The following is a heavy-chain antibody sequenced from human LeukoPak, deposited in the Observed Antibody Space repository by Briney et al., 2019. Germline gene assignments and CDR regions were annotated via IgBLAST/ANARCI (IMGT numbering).Heavy chain of an antibody. CDR2: ISSSGSTI. J-gene: IGHJ6*02. CDR1: GFTFSDYY. V-gene: IGHV3-11*04. D-gene: IGHD4-17*01. CDR3: AKDILEVEDDYGDYVSPSAQVYYGMDV. Sequence: GGSLRLSCAASGFTFSDYYMSWIRQAPGKGLEWVSYISSSGSTIYYADSVKGRFTISRDNSKNTLYLQMNSLRAEDTAVYYCAKDILEVEDDYGDYVSPSAQVYYGMDVWGQGTTVTVSS.